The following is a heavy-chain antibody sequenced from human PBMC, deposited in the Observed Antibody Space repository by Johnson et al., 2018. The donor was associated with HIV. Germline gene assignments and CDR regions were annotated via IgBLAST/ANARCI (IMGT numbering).Heavy chain of an antibody. CDR2: INWYGGST. J-gene: IGHJ3*02. Sequence: VQLVESGGVVVQPGGSLRLSCAASGFTFDDYTMHWVRQAPGKGLEWVSGINWYGGSTGYADSVKGRFTIARDNAKNSMYLQMNSLRAEDTALYYCARVGWATSDAFDIWGQGTMVTVSS. V-gene: IGHV3-20*04. D-gene: IGHD5-12*01. CDR1: GFTFDDYT. CDR3: ARVGWATSDAFDI.